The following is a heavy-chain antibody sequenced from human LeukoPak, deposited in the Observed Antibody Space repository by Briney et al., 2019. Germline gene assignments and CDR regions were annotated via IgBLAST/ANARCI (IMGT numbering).Heavy chain of an antibody. D-gene: IGHD3-22*01. J-gene: IGHJ4*02. CDR3: VVVISPHYFDY. Sequence: SETLSLTCTVFGGSISSYYWSWIRQPAGKGLEWIGRIYTSGSTNYNPSLKSRVTMSVDTSKNQFSLKLSSVTAADTAVYYCVVVISPHYFDYWGQGTLVTVSS. CDR2: IYTSGST. V-gene: IGHV4-4*07. CDR1: GGSISSYY.